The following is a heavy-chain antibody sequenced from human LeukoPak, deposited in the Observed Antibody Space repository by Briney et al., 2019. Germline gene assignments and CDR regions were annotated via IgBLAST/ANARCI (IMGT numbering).Heavy chain of an antibody. CDR1: AFTFSSYE. D-gene: IGHD2-2*01. V-gene: IGHV3-48*03. CDR2: ISSSGSSI. CDR3: ARVDCSSASCYSKPFDY. Sequence: GGSLRLSCAASAFTFSSYEMNWVRQAPGKGLEWVSYISSSGSSIYYADSVKGRFTISRDNAKNSLYLQMNSLRAEDTALYYCARVDCSSASCYSKPFDYWGQGTLVTVSS. J-gene: IGHJ4*02.